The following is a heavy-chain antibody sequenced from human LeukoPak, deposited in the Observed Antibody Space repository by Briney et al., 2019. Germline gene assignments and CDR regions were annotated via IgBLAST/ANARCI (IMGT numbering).Heavy chain of an antibody. D-gene: IGHD3-10*01. J-gene: IGHJ4*02. CDR2: IAYDGKTT. CDR3: AKIPPTYGSGTNFDY. Sequence: GGSLRLSCAASGFTFSTYGTHWVRQAPGKGLEWVAVIAYDGKTTYYADSVKGRFTISRDNSKNTVYLQMNSLRPEDTGLYYCAKIPPTYGSGTNFDYWGQGTLVTVSS. CDR1: GFTFSTYG. V-gene: IGHV3-30*18.